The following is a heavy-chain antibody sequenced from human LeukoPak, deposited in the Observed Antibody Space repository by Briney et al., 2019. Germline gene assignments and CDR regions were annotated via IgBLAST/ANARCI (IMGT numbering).Heavy chain of an antibody. CDR3: ARDWKTNSFDY. CDR1: EFTFTTYG. D-gene: IGHD1-1*01. V-gene: IGHV3-33*01. Sequence: GGSLRLSCAASEFTFTTYGMHWVRQAPGKGLEWVAFIYYDGSNIYYADYVKGRFTISRDISKNTLYLQMDSLRAEDTAIYYCARDWKTNSFDYWGQGTLVPVSS. J-gene: IGHJ4*02. CDR2: IYYDGSNI.